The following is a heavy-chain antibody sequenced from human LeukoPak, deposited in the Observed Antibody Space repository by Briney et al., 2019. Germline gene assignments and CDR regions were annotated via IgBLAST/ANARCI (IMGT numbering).Heavy chain of an antibody. D-gene: IGHD3-9*01. Sequence: ASETLSLTCTVSGGSISNYYWSWIRQPPGKGLEWIGHIYSTGSTTYSPSLKSRVIMSADTSKNQFSLKVTSVTAADTAIYYCARQGHDILTGYIDAFDIWGQGTMVTVSS. CDR3: ARQGHDILTGYIDAFDI. CDR1: GGSISNYY. V-gene: IGHV4-59*08. J-gene: IGHJ3*02. CDR2: IYSTGST.